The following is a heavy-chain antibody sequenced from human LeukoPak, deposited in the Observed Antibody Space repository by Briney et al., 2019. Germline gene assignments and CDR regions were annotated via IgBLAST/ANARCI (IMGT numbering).Heavy chain of an antibody. CDR3: VRDRALDY. J-gene: IGHJ4*02. V-gene: IGHV3-21*01. CDR2: ISSSSSYM. CDR1: GFTFNSYN. D-gene: IGHD3-16*02. Sequence: GGSLRLSCVASGFTFNSYNMNWVRQAPGKGLEWVSSISSSSSYMYSADSVEGRFTISRDNAKNSLYLHMNSLRVEDTAVYYCVRDRALDYWGQGTLDTVSS.